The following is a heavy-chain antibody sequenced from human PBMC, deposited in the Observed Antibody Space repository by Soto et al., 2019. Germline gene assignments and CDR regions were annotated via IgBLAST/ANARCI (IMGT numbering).Heavy chain of an antibody. J-gene: IGHJ4*02. V-gene: IGHV4-59*01. CDR2: VYYTGST. CDR1: GGSISGSY. CDR3: ARSVAVPGAHIDY. D-gene: IGHD6-19*01. Sequence: SETLSLTCSVSGGSISGSYWSWIRQSPGKGMEWLGYVYYTGSTNYSPSLRSRVSISVDTSKNEFSLRLSSVTAADTAVYFCARSVAVPGAHIDYWGQGTQVTVSS.